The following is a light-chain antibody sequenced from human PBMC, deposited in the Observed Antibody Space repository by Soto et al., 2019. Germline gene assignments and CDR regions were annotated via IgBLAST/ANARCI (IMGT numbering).Light chain of an antibody. J-gene: IGLJ2*01. Sequence: QSALTQPPPTSGTPGQRVTISCSVSSTNVGVNPVNWYQQFPGTAPRLLIYTNDQRPSGVPGRFSGSKSGTTASLDISGLQSDDEADYSCAAWDDSLYGLVFGGGTKVTVL. CDR3: AAWDDSLYGLV. CDR2: TND. V-gene: IGLV1-44*01. CDR1: STNVGVNP.